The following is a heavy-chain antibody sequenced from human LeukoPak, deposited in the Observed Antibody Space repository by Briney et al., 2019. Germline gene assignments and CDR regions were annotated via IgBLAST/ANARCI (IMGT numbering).Heavy chain of an antibody. CDR3: ARSVYLLYYFDY. CDR2: ISSSGSTI. CDR1: GFTFSDYY. Sequence: PGGSLRLSCAAAGFTFSDYYMSWIRQAPGKGLEWVSYISSSGSTIYYADSVKGRFTISRDNAKNSLYLQMNSLRAEDTAVYYCARSVYLLYYFDYWGQGTLVTVSS. J-gene: IGHJ4*02. V-gene: IGHV3-11*04. D-gene: IGHD2-8*01.